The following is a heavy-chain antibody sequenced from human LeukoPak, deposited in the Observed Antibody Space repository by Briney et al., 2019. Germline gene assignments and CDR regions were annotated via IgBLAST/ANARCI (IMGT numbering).Heavy chain of an antibody. V-gene: IGHV5-51*01. Sequence: GASLKISCKGSGYIFTSYWIGWVRQVPGKGLEWMGIIYPGDSDTRYSPSFQGQVTISADKSINTAYLQWSSLKASDTAMYYCARLAYCGGDCYRTTRGYFQYWGQGTLVTVSS. CDR3: ARLAYCGGDCYRTTRGYFQY. CDR1: GYIFTSYW. D-gene: IGHD2-21*02. CDR2: IYPGDSDT. J-gene: IGHJ1*01.